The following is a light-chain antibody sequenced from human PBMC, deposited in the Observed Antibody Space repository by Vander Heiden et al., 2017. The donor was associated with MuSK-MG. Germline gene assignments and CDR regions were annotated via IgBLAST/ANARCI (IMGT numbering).Light chain of an antibody. Sequence: DIQMTHSPSSLSASVGDRVTLTCRASESISKYLNWYQQKPGKAPKLLIYGASSLQSGVPSRFSGSGSGTDFTLTISSLQREDFATYYCQQSYSSPKTFGLGTKVEIK. CDR3: QQSYSSPKT. J-gene: IGKJ1*01. CDR1: ESISKY. V-gene: IGKV1-39*01. CDR2: GAS.